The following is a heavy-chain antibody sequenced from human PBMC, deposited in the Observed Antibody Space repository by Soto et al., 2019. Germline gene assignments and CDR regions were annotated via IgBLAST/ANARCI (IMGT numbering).Heavy chain of an antibody. CDR2: IDPSDSYT. Sequence: XESLTISWKGSGYSFTSYWISLVRQMPGKGLEWMGRIDPSDSYTNYSPSFQGHVTISADKSISTAYLQWSSLKASDTAMYYCAIDYYDSSAPDAFDIWGQGTMVTVSS. CDR3: AIDYYDSSAPDAFDI. CDR1: GYSFTSYW. D-gene: IGHD3-22*01. V-gene: IGHV5-10-1*01. J-gene: IGHJ3*02.